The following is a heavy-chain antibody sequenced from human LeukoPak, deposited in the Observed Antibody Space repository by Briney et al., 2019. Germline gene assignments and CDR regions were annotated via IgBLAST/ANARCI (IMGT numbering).Heavy chain of an antibody. V-gene: IGHV3-23*01. CDR3: ARDAYDYDILTGYYRAFDY. D-gene: IGHD3-9*01. CDR1: GFTFSTFA. J-gene: IGHJ4*02. Sequence: GGSLRLSCAASGFTFSTFAMIWVRQPPGKGLEWVSSIFPSGGEIHYADSVRGRFTISRDNSKNTLYLQLNSLRAEDTAVYYCARDAYDYDILTGYYRAFDYWGQGTLVTVSS. CDR2: IFPSGGEI.